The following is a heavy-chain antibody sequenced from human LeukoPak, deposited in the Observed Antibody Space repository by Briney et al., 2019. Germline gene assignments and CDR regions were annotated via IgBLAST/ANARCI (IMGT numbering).Heavy chain of an antibody. CDR3: ARGHEEPYYDLWSGYYTYNWFDP. Sequence: GASVKVSCKASGYTFTSYDINWVRQATGQGLEWMGWMNPNSGNTGYAQKFQGRVTMTRNTSISTAYMELSSLRSEDTAVYYCARGHEEPYYDLWSGYYTYNWFDPWGQGTLVTVSS. CDR1: GYTFTSYD. J-gene: IGHJ5*02. CDR2: MNPNSGNT. V-gene: IGHV1-8*01. D-gene: IGHD3-3*01.